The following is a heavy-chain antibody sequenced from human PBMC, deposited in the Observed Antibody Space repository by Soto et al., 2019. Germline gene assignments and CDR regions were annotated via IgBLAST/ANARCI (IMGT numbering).Heavy chain of an antibody. CDR3: ARSLAVPAATKFDY. D-gene: IGHD2-2*01. CDR2: ISSSSSYI. V-gene: IGHV3-21*01. Sequence: PGGSLRLSCAAPGFTFSSYSMNWVRQAPGKGLEWVSSISSSSSYIYYADSVKGRFTISRDNAKNSLYLQMNSLRAEDTAVYYCARSLAVPAATKFDYWGQGTLVTVSS. CDR1: GFTFSSYS. J-gene: IGHJ4*02.